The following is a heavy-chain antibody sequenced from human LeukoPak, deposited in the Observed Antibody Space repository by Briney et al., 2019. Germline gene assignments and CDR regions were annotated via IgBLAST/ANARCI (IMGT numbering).Heavy chain of an antibody. V-gene: IGHV3-53*01. CDR2: IYSGDNT. J-gene: IGHJ4*02. CDR1: GFTFSAYA. CDR3: ARESGDF. Sequence: AGGSLRLSCEASGFTFSAYAMTWVRQAPGKGLEWVSVIYSGDNTNYADSVKGRFTISRDNSKNTVYLQMNSLRAEDTAVYFCARESGDFWGQGTLVTVSS.